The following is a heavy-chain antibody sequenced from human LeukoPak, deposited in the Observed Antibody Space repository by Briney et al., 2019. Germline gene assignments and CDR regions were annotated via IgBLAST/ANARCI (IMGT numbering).Heavy chain of an antibody. CDR2: IYTSGST. CDR3: ARDRRDSYYYGMDV. J-gene: IGHJ6*02. CDR1: GGSISTYY. V-gene: IGHV4-4*07. Sequence: SETLSLTCTVSGGSISTYYWSWIRQPAGKGLEWVGRIYTSGSTNYNPSLKSRVTMSVDTSKNQFSLKLSSVTAADTAVYYCARDRRDSYYYGMDVWGQGTTVTVSS.